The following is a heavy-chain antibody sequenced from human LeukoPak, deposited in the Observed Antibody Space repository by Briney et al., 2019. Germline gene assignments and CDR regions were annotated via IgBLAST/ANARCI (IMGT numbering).Heavy chain of an antibody. J-gene: IGHJ2*01. CDR3: ARLSTYESSARWYFDL. CDR2: IYYSGST. D-gene: IGHD3-22*01. Sequence: PSETLSLTCTVSGGSISSYYRSWIRQPPGKGLEWIGYIYYSGSTNYNPSLKSRVTISVDTSKNQFPLKLSSVTAADTAVYYCARLSTYESSARWYFDLWGRGALFTVSS. CDR1: GGSISSYY. V-gene: IGHV4-59*01.